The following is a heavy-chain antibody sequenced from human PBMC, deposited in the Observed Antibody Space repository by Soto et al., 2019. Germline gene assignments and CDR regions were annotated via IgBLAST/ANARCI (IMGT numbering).Heavy chain of an antibody. CDR2: INPSGGTT. CDR1: GYTFSSYY. V-gene: IGHV1-46*01. J-gene: IGHJ4*02. Sequence: GASVKVSCKASGYTFSSYYIHWVRQAPGQGLEWMGIINPSGGTTTYAQKFQGRVTMTRDTSTSTAYMELSSLRSEDTALYYCARDLGYDSGGYYPYFDYWGQGTLVTVSS. CDR3: ARDLGYDSGGYYPYFDY. D-gene: IGHD3-22*01.